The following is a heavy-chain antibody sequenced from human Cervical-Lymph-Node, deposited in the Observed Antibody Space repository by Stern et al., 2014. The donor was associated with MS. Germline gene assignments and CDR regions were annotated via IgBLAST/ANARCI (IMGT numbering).Heavy chain of an antibody. D-gene: IGHD2-15*01. CDR1: GFILGDYG. CDR3: AREAVTGGGNYYYYYGMDV. J-gene: IGHJ6*02. V-gene: IGHV3-20*01. CDR2: INWNGGST. Sequence: EVQLVESGGGVVRPGGSLRLSCAASGFILGDYGMSWVRQAPGKGLEWVAGINWNGGSTGYADSVKGRFTISRDKAKNSLHLQMNSLRAEDTALYHCAREAVTGGGNYYYYYGMDVWGQGTMVTVSS.